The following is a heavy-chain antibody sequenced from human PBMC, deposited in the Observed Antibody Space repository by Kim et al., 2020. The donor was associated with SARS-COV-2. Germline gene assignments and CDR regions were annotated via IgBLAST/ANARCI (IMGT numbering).Heavy chain of an antibody. CDR2: IKSKTDGGTT. D-gene: IGHD5-12*01. Sequence: GGSLRLSCAAPGFTFSNAWMSWVRQAPGKGLEWVGRIKSKTDGGTTDYAAPVKGRFTISRDDSKNTLYLQMNSLKTEDTAVYYCTLLEMATMNLDYWGQGTLVTVSS. V-gene: IGHV3-15*01. CDR3: TLLEMATMNLDY. J-gene: IGHJ4*02. CDR1: GFTFSNAW.